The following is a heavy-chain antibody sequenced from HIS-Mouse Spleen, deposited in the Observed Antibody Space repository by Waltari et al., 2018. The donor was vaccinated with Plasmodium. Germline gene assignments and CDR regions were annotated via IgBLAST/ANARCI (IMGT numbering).Heavy chain of an antibody. CDR2: IKQDGSEK. D-gene: IGHD6-13*01. CDR3: ASSWYWYFDL. V-gene: IGHV3-7*01. Sequence: VQLVESGGGVVQPGRSLRLSCAASGFTFSSYAMHWVRQAPGKGLEWLANIKQDGSEKYYVDSVKGRFTISRDNAKNSLYLQMNSLRAEDTAVYYCASSWYWYFDLWGRGTLVTVSS. J-gene: IGHJ2*01. CDR1: GFTFSSYA.